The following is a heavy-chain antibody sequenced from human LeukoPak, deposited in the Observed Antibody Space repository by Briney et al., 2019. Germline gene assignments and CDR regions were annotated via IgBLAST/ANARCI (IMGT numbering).Heavy chain of an antibody. D-gene: IGHD3-22*01. Sequence: PSETLSLTCTVSGGSINTKAHYWACIRQTPGKGLEWIGSVFYNGNTYYNPSLKSRVAISVDTSKNQFSLRLSSVTTADTAVYYCAKHGEDSTGYYADFFDHCGQGTLITVSS. CDR1: GGSINTKAHY. CDR2: VFYNGNT. V-gene: IGHV4-39*01. J-gene: IGHJ4*02. CDR3: AKHGEDSTGYYADFFDH.